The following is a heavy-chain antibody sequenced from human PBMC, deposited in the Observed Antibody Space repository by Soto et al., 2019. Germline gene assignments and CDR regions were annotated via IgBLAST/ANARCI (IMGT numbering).Heavy chain of an antibody. CDR3: ARANPVGYCSSTSCSLKYYYYGMDV. CDR2: INPNSGGT. Sequence: SVKVSCKASGYTFTGYYMHWVRQVPGQGLEWMGWINPNSGGTNYAQKFQGRVTMTRDTSISTAYMELSRLRSDDTAVYYCARANPVGYCSSTSCSLKYYYYGMDVWGQGTTVTVSS. CDR1: GYTFTGYY. J-gene: IGHJ6*02. V-gene: IGHV1-2*02. D-gene: IGHD2-2*01.